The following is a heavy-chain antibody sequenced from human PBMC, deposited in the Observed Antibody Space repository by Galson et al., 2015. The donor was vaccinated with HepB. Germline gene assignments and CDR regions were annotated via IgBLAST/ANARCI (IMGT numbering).Heavy chain of an antibody. CDR3: AGSQYGITGY. J-gene: IGHJ4*02. Sequence: SLRLSCAVSGFTFSSYWMHWVRQAPGKGLVWVSRINNDGSSTVYADSVKGRFTISRDNAKNTLYPQMTSLRAEDTAVYYCAGSQYGITGYWGQGTLVTVSS. CDR2: INNDGSST. D-gene: IGHD6-6*01. V-gene: IGHV3-74*01. CDR1: GFTFSSYW.